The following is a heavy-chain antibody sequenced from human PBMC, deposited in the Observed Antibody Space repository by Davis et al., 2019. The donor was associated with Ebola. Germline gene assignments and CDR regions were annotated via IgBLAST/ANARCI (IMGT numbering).Heavy chain of an antibody. D-gene: IGHD6-19*01. CDR2: ISSRSSYI. Sequence: GSLRLSCAASGFTFSSYTMNWVRQAPGKGLEWVSSISSRSSYIYHADSVKGRFTISRDNAKNSLYLQMNSLRAEDTAVYYCARVIAVSGTDYGMDVWGQGTTVTVSS. CDR1: GFTFSSYT. V-gene: IGHV3-21*01. J-gene: IGHJ6*02. CDR3: ARVIAVSGTDYGMDV.